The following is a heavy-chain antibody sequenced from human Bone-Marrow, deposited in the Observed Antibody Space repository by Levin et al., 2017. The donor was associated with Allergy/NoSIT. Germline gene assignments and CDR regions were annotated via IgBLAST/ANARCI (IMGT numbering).Heavy chain of an antibody. CDR1: GFTFDDYA. D-gene: IGHD1/OR15-1a*01. V-gene: IGHV3-9*01. Sequence: QSGGSLRLSCAASGFTFDDYAMHWVRQAPGKGLEWVSSVNWNSGRIDYAESVKGRFSISRDNTKNFLYLQMNSLRPDDTAIYFCAKEGHDGNMYAEYFQHWGQGTMVTVSS. J-gene: IGHJ1*01. CDR3: AKEGHDGNMYAEYFQH. CDR2: VNWNSGRI.